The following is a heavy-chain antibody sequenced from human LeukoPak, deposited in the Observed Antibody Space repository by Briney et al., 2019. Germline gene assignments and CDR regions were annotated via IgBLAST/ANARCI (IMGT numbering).Heavy chain of an antibody. D-gene: IGHD3-3*01. CDR2: IYYSGST. J-gene: IGHJ3*02. Sequence: SETLSLTCTVSGGSISSYYWSWIRQPPGKGLEWIGYIYYSGSTNYNPSLKSRVTISVDPSKNQFSLKLSSVTAADTAVYYCARVAYYDFWSGGLYAFDIWGQGTMVTVSS. CDR1: GGSISSYY. CDR3: ARVAYYDFWSGGLYAFDI. V-gene: IGHV4-59*01.